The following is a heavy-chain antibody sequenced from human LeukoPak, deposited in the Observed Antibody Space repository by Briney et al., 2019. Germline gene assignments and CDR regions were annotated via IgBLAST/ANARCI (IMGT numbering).Heavy chain of an antibody. CDR3: AKLGFDSSGSHTLFDY. CDR1: GFTFSSYA. Sequence: GGSLRLSCAASGFTFSSYAMHWVRQGPGKGLEWLAIISYDGGNNHYGDSVKGRFTISRDNSKNTLHLQMNSLRAEDTAVYYCAKLGFDSSGSHTLFDYWGQGTQVTVSS. CDR2: ISYDGGNN. J-gene: IGHJ4*02. D-gene: IGHD3-22*01. V-gene: IGHV3-30*18.